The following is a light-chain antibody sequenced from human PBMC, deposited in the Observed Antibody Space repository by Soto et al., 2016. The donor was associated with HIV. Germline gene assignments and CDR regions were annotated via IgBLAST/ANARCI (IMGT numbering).Light chain of an antibody. J-gene: IGLJ2*01. Sequence: SYELTQPPSVSVAPGKTARITCGGNNIGSKSVHWYQQKPGQAPVVVVYDNTDRPSGIPERSSGSNSGNTATLTISRVEAGDEADYYCQVWDSSSDHVVFGGGTKLTVL. CDR2: DNT. CDR3: QVWDSSSDHVV. CDR1: NIGSKS. V-gene: IGLV3-21*03.